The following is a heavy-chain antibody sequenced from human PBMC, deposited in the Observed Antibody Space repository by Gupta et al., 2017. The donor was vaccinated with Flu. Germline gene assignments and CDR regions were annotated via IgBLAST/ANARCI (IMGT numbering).Heavy chain of an antibody. D-gene: IGHD2-21*01. CDR2: MNRNTGDT. Sequence: QVQLVQSGAEVKKPGASVKVSCKASGYTFTTYDINWVRQATGQGLEWMGWMNRNTGDTGYAQQFQGRVTMTRDTSISTAYMELRNLRSEDTAVYYCARVGGDFPASVSGDLPANFDYWGQGTLVTVSS. CDR1: GYTFTTYD. V-gene: IGHV1-8*01. J-gene: IGHJ4*02. CDR3: ARVGGDFPASVSGDLPANFDY.